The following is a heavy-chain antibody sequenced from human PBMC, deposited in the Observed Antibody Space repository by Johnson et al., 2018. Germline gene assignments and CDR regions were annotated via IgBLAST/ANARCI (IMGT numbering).Heavy chain of an antibody. D-gene: IGHD3-9*01. CDR1: GFTFSDHY. CDR3: ARGLKDYDMWTGYSLNYYYGMDV. CDR2: TRNTANRYTT. J-gene: IGHJ6*02. V-gene: IGHV3-72*01. Sequence: VQLVQSGGGLVQPGVSLRLSCEASGFTFSDHYMDWVRQAHGKGLEWVGRTRNTANRYTTESAASVKRRFTISREDSKNSLYLQMNSLKTEDTAVYYCARGLKDYDMWTGYSLNYYYGMDVWGQGTTVTVSS.